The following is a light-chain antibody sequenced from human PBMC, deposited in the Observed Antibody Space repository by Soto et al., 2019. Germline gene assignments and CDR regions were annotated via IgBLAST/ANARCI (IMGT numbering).Light chain of an antibody. Sequence: AIQVTQSPSSLSASVGDRVTITCRASQGISSALVWYQQKPGRAPKLLIYDASTLKSGVPSRFSGSGYGTDFTLTISSLQPEDFATYYCQQFDSNPLTFGGGTRVEIK. CDR3: QQFDSNPLT. J-gene: IGKJ4*01. CDR1: QGISSA. CDR2: DAS. V-gene: IGKV1-13*02.